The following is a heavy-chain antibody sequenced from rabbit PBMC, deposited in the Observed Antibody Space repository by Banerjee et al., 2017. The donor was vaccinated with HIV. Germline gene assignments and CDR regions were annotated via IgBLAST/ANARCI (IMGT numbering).Heavy chain of an antibody. V-gene: IGHV1S40*01. D-gene: IGHD1-1*01. Sequence: QSLEESGGGLVKPGASLTLTCKASGFSFSSSYYMCWVRQAPGKGLEWIACIYAGSSGSTYYASWAEGRFTISKTSSTVTLQMTSLTAADTATYFCARRSGSDSGYSFNLWGPGTLVTVS. CDR2: IYAGSSGST. J-gene: IGHJ4*01. CDR1: GFSFSSSYY. CDR3: ARRSGSDSGYSFNL.